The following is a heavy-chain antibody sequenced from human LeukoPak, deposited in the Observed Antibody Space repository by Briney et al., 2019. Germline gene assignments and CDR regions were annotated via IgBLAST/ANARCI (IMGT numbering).Heavy chain of an antibody. J-gene: IGHJ4*02. CDR3: AREVVAAAGGAFDY. V-gene: IGHV3-53*01. D-gene: IGHD6-13*01. CDR1: GSTVSSNY. Sequence: PGGSLRLSCAASGSTVSSNYMSWVRQAPGKGLEWVSVIYSGGSTYYADSVKGRFTISRDNSKNTLYLQMNSLRAEDTAVYYCAREVVAAAGGAFDYWGQGTLVTVSS. CDR2: IYSGGST.